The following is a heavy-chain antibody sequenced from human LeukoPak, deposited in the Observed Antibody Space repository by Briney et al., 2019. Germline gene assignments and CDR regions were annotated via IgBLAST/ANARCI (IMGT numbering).Heavy chain of an antibody. CDR1: GVSFSGYY. Sequence: KPSETLSLTCAVYGVSFSGYYWSWIRQPPGKGLEWIGEINHSGSTNYNPSLKGRVTISVDTSKNQFSLKLSSVTAADTAVYYCARERGIVVVPGKSFDYWGQGTLVTVSS. CDR2: INHSGST. D-gene: IGHD3-22*01. J-gene: IGHJ4*02. V-gene: IGHV4-34*01. CDR3: ARERGIVVVPGKSFDY.